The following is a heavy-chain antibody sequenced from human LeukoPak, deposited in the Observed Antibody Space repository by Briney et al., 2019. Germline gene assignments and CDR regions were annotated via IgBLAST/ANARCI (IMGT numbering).Heavy chain of an antibody. J-gene: IGHJ6*03. CDR1: GGSFSGYY. D-gene: IGHD3-3*01. CDR3: ASWRGYYYYYMDV. V-gene: IGHV4-34*01. Sequence: PSETLSLTCAVYGGSFSGYYWSWIRQPPGKGLEWIGEINHSGSTNYNPSLTSRVTISVDTSKNQFSLKLSSVTAADTAVYYCASWRGYYYYYMDVWGKGTTVTVSS. CDR2: INHSGST.